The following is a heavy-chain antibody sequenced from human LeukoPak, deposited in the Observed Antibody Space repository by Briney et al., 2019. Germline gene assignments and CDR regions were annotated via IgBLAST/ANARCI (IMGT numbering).Heavy chain of an antibody. CDR1: GYTFTSYD. D-gene: IGHD3-10*01. Sequence: ASVKVSCKASGYTFTSYDINWVRQAPGQGLEWMGWINPNSGGTNYAQKFQGRVTMTRDTSISTAYMELSRLRSDDTAVCYCARMVRGVIITHYYYYMDVWGKGTTVTVSS. CDR2: INPNSGGT. V-gene: IGHV1-2*02. CDR3: ARMVRGVIITHYYYYMDV. J-gene: IGHJ6*03.